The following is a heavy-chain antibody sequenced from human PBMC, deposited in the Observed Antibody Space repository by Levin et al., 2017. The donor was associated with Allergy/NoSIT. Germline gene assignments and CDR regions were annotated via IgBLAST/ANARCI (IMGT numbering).Heavy chain of an antibody. J-gene: IGHJ5*02. CDR2: INPNSGGT. V-gene: IGHV1-2*02. Sequence: ASVKVSCKASGYTFTGYYMHWVRQAPGQGLEWMGWINPNSGGTNYAQKFQGRVTMTRDTSISTAYMELSRLRSDDTAVYYCARTGIAARTRGWFDPWGQGTLVTVSS. D-gene: IGHD6-6*01. CDR3: ARTGIAARTRGWFDP. CDR1: GYTFTGYY.